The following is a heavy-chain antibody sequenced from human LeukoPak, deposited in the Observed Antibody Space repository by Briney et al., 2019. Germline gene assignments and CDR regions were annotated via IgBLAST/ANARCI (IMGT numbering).Heavy chain of an antibody. CDR1: GFTFSSYA. D-gene: IGHD2-15*01. Sequence: GGSLRLSCAASGFTFSSYAMHWVRQAPGKGLEWVAVISYDGSNKYYADSVKGRFTISRDNSKNTLYLQMNSLRAEDTAVYYCARAESVVATTGFDYWGQGTLVTVSS. CDR2: ISYDGSNK. J-gene: IGHJ4*02. V-gene: IGHV3-30-3*01. CDR3: ARAESVVATTGFDY.